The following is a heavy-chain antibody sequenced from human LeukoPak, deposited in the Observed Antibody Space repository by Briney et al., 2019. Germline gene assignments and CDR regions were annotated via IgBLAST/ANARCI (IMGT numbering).Heavy chain of an antibody. Sequence: PGRSLRLSCGASGFIFSNYGMHWVRQAPGKGLEWAALISYDGIHKHYADSVKGRFTISRDNSKNTLFLQMNSLRAEDTAVYYCAKGGYSGSGDTWLDPWGQGTLVTVSS. V-gene: IGHV3-30*18. J-gene: IGHJ5*02. CDR3: AKGGYSGSGDTWLDP. CDR2: ISYDGIHK. CDR1: GFIFSNYG. D-gene: IGHD3-10*01.